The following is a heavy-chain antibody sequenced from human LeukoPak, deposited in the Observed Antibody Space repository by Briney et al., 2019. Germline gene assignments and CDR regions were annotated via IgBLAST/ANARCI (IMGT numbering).Heavy chain of an antibody. J-gene: IGHJ4*02. CDR2: LYFSGST. D-gene: IGHD3-10*01. V-gene: IGHV4-39*07. Sequence: SETLSLTCTVSGGSISSSTYYWGWIRQPPGKGLEWIGSLYFSGSTYYNPSLKSRVTISVDTSKNQFSLKLSSVTAADTAVYYCASPGTMVRGGTFDYWGQGTLVTVSS. CDR3: ASPGTMVRGGTFDY. CDR1: GGSISSSTYY.